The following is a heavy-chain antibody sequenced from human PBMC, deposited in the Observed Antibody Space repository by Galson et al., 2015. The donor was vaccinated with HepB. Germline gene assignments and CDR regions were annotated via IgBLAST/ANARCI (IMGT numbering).Heavy chain of an antibody. CDR3: AKDRVVRGVMGRSDY. CDR2: ISGSGGST. V-gene: IGHV3-23*01. J-gene: IGHJ4*02. D-gene: IGHD3-10*01. CDR1: GFTFSSYA. Sequence: SLRLSCAASGFTFSSYAMSWVRQAPGKGLEWVSAISGSGGSTYYADSVKGRFTISRDNSKNTLYLQMNSLRAEDTAVYYCAKDRVVRGVMGRSDYWGQGTLVTVSS.